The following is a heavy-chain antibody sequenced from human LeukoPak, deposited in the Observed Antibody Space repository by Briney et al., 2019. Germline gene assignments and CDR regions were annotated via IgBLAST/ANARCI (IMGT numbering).Heavy chain of an antibody. J-gene: IGHJ4*02. Sequence: SETLSLTCVVYGGSFSGYYWSWIRQPPRKGLGWIGEINHIGSTNYNPSLKSRVTISVDTSKNQLSLKLSSVTAADTAVYYCARVGSGDSVEFDYWGQGTLVTVAS. CDR2: INHIGST. V-gene: IGHV4-34*01. CDR1: GGSFSGYY. D-gene: IGHD2-21*02. CDR3: ARVGSGDSVEFDY.